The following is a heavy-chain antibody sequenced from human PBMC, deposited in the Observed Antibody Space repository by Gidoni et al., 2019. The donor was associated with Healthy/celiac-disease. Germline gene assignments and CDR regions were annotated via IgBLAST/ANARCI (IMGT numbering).Heavy chain of an antibody. J-gene: IGHJ4*02. CDR3: VRTGYISSSDGY. CDR1: GFTFSSYA. D-gene: IGHD6-6*01. V-gene: IGHV3-64D*06. Sequence: EAKLAESGGGLAQPGGSLRPACSAPGFTFSSYAMHWVRQAPGKGLEYFSAISSYGGSTYYADSVKGSFTISRYTSKSSLYLQMSSLRAEDTAVYYCVRTGYISSSDGYWGQGTLVTVSS. CDR2: ISSYGGST.